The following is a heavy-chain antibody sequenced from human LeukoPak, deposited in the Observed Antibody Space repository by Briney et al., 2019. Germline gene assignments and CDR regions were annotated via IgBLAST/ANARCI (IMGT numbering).Heavy chain of an antibody. CDR1: GGTFSSYA. Sequence: SVKVSCKASGGTFSSYAISWVRQAPGQGLEWMGGIIPIFGTANYAQKFQGRVTITADESTSTAYMELSSLRSEDTAVYYCARERGVGATRDFDYWGQGTLVTVSS. V-gene: IGHV1-69*13. CDR2: IIPIFGTA. CDR3: ARERGVGATRDFDY. D-gene: IGHD1-26*01. J-gene: IGHJ4*02.